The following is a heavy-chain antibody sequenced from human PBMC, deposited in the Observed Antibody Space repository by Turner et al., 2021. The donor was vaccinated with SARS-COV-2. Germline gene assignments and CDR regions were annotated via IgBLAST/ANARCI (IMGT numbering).Heavy chain of an antibody. Sequence: ELQLLESGGASVQPGRSLRLSCAASGFSFSSYAMSWVRQAPGKGREWVSAISDSGDSTYHADSVKGRFTIYRDNSKNTLYMQMNSLRAEDTAVYYCARDYGDYYFDYWGQGTMVTVSS. CDR2: ISDSGDST. D-gene: IGHD4-17*01. J-gene: IGHJ4*02. CDR1: GFSFSSYA. V-gene: IGHV3-23*01. CDR3: ARDYGDYYFDY.